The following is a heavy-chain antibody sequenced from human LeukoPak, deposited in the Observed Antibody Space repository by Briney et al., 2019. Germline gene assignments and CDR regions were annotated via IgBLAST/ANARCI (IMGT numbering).Heavy chain of an antibody. Sequence: SETLSLTCAVYGGSFSGYYWSWIRQPPGKGLEWIGEINHSGSTNYNPSLKSRVTISVDTSKNQFSLKLGSVTAADTAVYYCAFMPVTTLDYYYGMDVWGQGTTVTVSS. V-gene: IGHV4-34*01. J-gene: IGHJ6*02. D-gene: IGHD4-17*01. CDR2: INHSGST. CDR1: GGSFSGYY. CDR3: AFMPVTTLDYYYGMDV.